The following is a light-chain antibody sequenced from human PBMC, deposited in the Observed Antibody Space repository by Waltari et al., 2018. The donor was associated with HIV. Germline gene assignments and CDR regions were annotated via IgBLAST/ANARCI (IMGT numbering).Light chain of an antibody. J-gene: IGLJ2*01. CDR1: SSDVGSYNL. CDR2: DVS. Sequence: QSALTQPASMSGSPGQSITIPCTGTSSDVGSYNLVSWYQQLPGKAPKFITYDVSKRPSGVSDRFSGSKSGNTASLTISGLQAEDEADYYCCSYANSSDVFGGGTKVTVL. CDR3: CSYANSSDV. V-gene: IGLV2-23*02.